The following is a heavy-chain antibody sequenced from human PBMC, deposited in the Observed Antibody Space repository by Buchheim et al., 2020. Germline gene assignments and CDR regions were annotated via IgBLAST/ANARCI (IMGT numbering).Heavy chain of an antibody. J-gene: IGHJ6*01. CDR3: AREHDSYFAMDV. Sequence: QVQLVESGGGVVQPGRSLRLSCAASGFTFSSYGMHWVRQAPGKGLEWVAVIWYDGSNKYYADPVKGRFTISRDNSKNTLYLQMNSLRAEDTAVYYCAREHDSYFAMDVWGQKTT. CDR2: IWYDGSNK. CDR1: GFTFSSYG. V-gene: IGHV3-33*01.